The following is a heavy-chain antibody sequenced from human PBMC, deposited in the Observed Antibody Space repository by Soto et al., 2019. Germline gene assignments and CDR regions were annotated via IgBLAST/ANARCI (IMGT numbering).Heavy chain of an antibody. Sequence: QVQLVQSGAEVKKPGSSVKVSCKASGGTFSSYAISWVRQAPGQGLEWMGGIIPIFGTANYAQKFQGRVTITEDXXTXTXXMERGSLRSEDTAVYYCARGDYGDHDRYYYYGMDVWGQGTTVTVSS. CDR3: ARGDYGDHDRYYYYGMDV. V-gene: IGHV1-69*12. CDR2: IIPIFGTA. D-gene: IGHD4-17*01. J-gene: IGHJ6*02. CDR1: GGTFSSYA.